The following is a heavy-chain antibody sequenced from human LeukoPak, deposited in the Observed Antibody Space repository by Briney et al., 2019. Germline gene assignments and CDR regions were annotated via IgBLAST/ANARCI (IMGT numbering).Heavy chain of an antibody. Sequence: VGSLRLSCAASGFTFNRYWMHWVRHAPGKGLVWVSRINNDGSSTSYADSVKGRFTISRDNAKNTLDLQMTSLRAEDTAVYFCARDGILGSHDYWGQGSLVTVSS. CDR2: INNDGSST. V-gene: IGHV3-74*01. D-gene: IGHD3-3*02. CDR1: GFTFNRYW. J-gene: IGHJ4*02. CDR3: ARDGILGSHDY.